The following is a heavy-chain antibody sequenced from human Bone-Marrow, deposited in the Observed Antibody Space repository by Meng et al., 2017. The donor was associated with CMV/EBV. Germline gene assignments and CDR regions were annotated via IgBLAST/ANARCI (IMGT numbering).Heavy chain of an antibody. V-gene: IGHV1-69*02. J-gene: IGHJ6*02. Sequence: SVKVSCKASGGTFSSYTISWVRQAPGQGLEWMGRIIPILGIANYAQKFQGRVTITADKSTSTAYMELSSLRSEDTAVYYCATFPSGYAYYYYGMDVWGQGTTVTVSS. CDR3: ATFPSGYAYYYYGMDV. CDR1: GGTFSSYT. CDR2: IIPILGIA. D-gene: IGHD3-3*01.